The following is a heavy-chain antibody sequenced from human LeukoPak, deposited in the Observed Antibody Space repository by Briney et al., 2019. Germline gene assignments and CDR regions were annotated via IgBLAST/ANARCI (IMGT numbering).Heavy chain of an antibody. V-gene: IGHV1-24*01. J-gene: IGHJ4*02. Sequence: GASVKVSCKVSGYTLTELSMHWVRQAPGKGLEWMGGFDPEDGETIYAQKFQGRVTMTEDTSTDTAYMELSSLRSEDTAVYYCATWGLVDTAMVYWGQGTLVTVSS. CDR2: FDPEDGET. D-gene: IGHD5-18*01. CDR1: GYTLTELS. CDR3: ATWGLVDTAMVY.